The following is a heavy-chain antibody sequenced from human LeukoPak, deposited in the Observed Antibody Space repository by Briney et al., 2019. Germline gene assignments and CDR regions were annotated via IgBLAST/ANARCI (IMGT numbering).Heavy chain of an antibody. D-gene: IGHD4-17*01. CDR3: ARGGYGDTEEYYFDY. Sequence: SETLSLTCTVSGGSISSYYWSWIRQPPGKGLEWIGYIYYSGSTNYNPSLKSRVTISVDTSKNQFSLKLSSVTAADTAVYYCARGGYGDTEEYYFDYWGQGTLVTVSS. CDR1: GGSISSYY. J-gene: IGHJ4*02. V-gene: IGHV4-59*12. CDR2: IYYSGST.